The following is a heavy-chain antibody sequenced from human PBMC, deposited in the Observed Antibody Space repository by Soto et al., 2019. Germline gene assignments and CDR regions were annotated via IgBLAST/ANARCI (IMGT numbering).Heavy chain of an antibody. CDR3: AKDVAVAGSPLFDY. Sequence: VQLVESGGGLVQPGGSLRLSCAASGFTFSSYGMHWVRQAPGKGLEWVAVISYDGSNKYYADSVKGRFTISRDNSKNTLYLQMNSLRAEDTAVYYCAKDVAVAGSPLFDYWGQGTLVTVSS. CDR2: ISYDGSNK. CDR1: GFTFSSYG. D-gene: IGHD6-19*01. V-gene: IGHV3-30*18. J-gene: IGHJ4*02.